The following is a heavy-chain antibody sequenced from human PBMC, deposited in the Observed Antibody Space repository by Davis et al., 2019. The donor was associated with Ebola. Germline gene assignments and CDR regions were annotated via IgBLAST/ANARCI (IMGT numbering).Heavy chain of an antibody. CDR2: INHSGST. CDR1: GGSISSSSYY. CDR3: ARVSIWYSSSSKYNWFDP. Sequence: SETLSLTCTVSGGSISSSSYYWGWIRQPPGKGLEWIGEINHSGSTNYNPSLKSRVTISVDTSKNQFSLKLSSVTAADTAVYYCARVSIWYSSSSKYNWFDPWGQGTLVTVSS. V-gene: IGHV4-39*07. J-gene: IGHJ5*02. D-gene: IGHD6-6*01.